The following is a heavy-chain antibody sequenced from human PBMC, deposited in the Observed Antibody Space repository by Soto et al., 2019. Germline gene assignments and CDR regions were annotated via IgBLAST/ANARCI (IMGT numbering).Heavy chain of an antibody. CDR1: GYTFTNYA. V-gene: IGHV1-18*01. Sequence: QVQLVQSGAEVKKPGASVKVSCKASGYTFTNYAFSWVRQAPGQGLEWMGWISAYNGNTNYPQKLQGRVTMTTDTSTSTAYLEPRGLRSYDTAVDYCARDLEESGPCDCGGEGTLVTVSS. CDR2: ISAYNGNT. CDR3: ARDLEESGPCDC. D-gene: IGHD2-8*02. J-gene: IGHJ4*02.